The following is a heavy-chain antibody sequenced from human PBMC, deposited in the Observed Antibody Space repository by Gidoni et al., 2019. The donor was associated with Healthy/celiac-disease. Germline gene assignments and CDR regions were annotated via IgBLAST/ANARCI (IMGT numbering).Heavy chain of an antibody. D-gene: IGHD3-10*01. CDR1: GLTFSIYV. CDR2: ISDDGSNK. J-gene: IGHJ6*02. V-gene: IGHV3-30*18. Sequence: QVQLVEPGGAVAQPGSALRPSCAAYGLTFSIYVMHWVRQAPGKGLEWVGVISDDGSNKYYADTMKGRFTISRDNSKNTLYLQMNSLRAEDTAVYYCAKDPGETGYYNYGMDIWGRGTTVTVSS. CDR3: AKDPGETGYYNYGMDI.